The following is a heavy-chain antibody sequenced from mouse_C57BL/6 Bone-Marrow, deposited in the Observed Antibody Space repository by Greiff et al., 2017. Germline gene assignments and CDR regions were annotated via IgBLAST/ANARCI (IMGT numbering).Heavy chain of an antibody. J-gene: IGHJ2*01. CDR1: GYTFTSYT. D-gene: IGHD1-1*01. CDR3: ASLYGLDY. CDR2: INPSSGYT. V-gene: IGHV1-4*01. Sequence: VQLQESGAELARPGASVKMSCKASGYTFTSYTMHWVKQRPGQGLEWIGYINPSSGYTKYNQKFKDKATLTADKSSSTAYMQLSSLTSEDSAVYYCASLYGLDYWGQGTTLTVSS.